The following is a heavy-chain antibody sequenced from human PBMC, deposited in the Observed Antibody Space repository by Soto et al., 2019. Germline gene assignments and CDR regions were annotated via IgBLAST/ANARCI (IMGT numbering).Heavy chain of an antibody. V-gene: IGHV1-18*01. J-gene: IGHJ3*02. D-gene: IGHD2-21*02. CDR1: GYTFTSYC. Sequence: ASVKVSCKASGYTFTSYCISWVRQAPGQGLEWMGWISAYNGNTNYAQKLQGRVTMTTDTSTGTAYMELRSLRSDDTAVYYCARVGCGGDCYGNDAFDIWGQGTMVTVSS. CDR2: ISAYNGNT. CDR3: ARVGCGGDCYGNDAFDI.